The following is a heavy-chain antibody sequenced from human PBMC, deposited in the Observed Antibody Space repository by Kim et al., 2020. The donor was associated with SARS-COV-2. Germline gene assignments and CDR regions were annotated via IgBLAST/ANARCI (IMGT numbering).Heavy chain of an antibody. J-gene: IGHJ3*02. D-gene: IGHD4-17*01. CDR3: ARMTTVTTGRTFDI. Sequence: NPSLESRATISVDTSKNHFSLNVTSATAADTALYYCARMTTVTTGRTFDIWGQGRMVTVSS. V-gene: IGHV4-34*11.